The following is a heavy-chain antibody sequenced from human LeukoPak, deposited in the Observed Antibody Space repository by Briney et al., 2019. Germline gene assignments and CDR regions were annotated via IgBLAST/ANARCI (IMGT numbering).Heavy chain of an antibody. V-gene: IGHV3-23*01. CDR1: GFTFSSYA. D-gene: IGHD3-22*01. CDR3: AKSITMIVVVMAA. Sequence: GGSLRLSCVASGFTFSSYAMSWVRQAPGKGLEWVSAISGSGGRTYYADSVKGRFTISRDNSKNTLDLQMNSLRAEDTAVYYCAKSITMIVVVMAAWGRGTLVTVSS. J-gene: IGHJ5*02. CDR2: ISGSGGRT.